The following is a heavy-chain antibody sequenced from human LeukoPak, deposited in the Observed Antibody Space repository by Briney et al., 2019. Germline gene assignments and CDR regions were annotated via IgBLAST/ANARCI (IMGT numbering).Heavy chain of an antibody. CDR2: ISSSSYI. Sequence: GGSLRLSCAASGFTFSSYSMNWVRQAPGKGLEWVSSISSSSYIYYADSAKGRFTISRDNAKNSLYLQMNSLRAEDTAVYYCAKESTVTPGNVNWFDTWGQGTLVTVSS. CDR1: GFTFSSYS. D-gene: IGHD4-17*01. CDR3: AKESTVTPGNVNWFDT. V-gene: IGHV3-21*04. J-gene: IGHJ5*02.